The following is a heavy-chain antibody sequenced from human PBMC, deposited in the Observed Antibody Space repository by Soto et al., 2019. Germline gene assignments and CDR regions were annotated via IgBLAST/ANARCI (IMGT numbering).Heavy chain of an antibody. J-gene: IGHJ4*02. Sequence: SETLSLTCTVSGGSISSYYWSWIRQPPGKGLEWIGSIYYSGSTYYNPSLKSRVTISVDTSKDQFSLKLSSVTAADTAVYYCARRGAAAFDYWGQGTLVTVSS. CDR3: ARRGAAAFDY. CDR1: GGSISSYY. D-gene: IGHD6-13*01. CDR2: IYYSGST. V-gene: IGHV4-39*01.